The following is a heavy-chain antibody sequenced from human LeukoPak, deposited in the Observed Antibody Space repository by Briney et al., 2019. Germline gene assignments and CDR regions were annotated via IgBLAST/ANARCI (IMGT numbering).Heavy chain of an antibody. Sequence: ETLSLTCAVYGGSFSGYYWSWIRQAPGKGLEWVSVIYSGGTTNYADSVKGRFTISRDNSKNTLFLQMNSLRAEDTAVYYCARGGYSSSWYHFDYWGQGTLVTVSS. V-gene: IGHV3-53*01. CDR1: GGSFSGYY. CDR2: IYSGGTT. D-gene: IGHD6-13*01. J-gene: IGHJ4*02. CDR3: ARGGYSSSWYHFDY.